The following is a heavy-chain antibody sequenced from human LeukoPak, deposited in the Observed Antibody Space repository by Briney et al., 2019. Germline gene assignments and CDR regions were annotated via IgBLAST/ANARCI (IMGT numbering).Heavy chain of an antibody. CDR1: GFTFSSYW. Sequence: GGSLRLSCAASGFTFSSYWMHWVRQAPGKGPVWVSRINTDGSSTSYADSVKGRFTISRDNSKNTMYVQMSSLRTEDTAVYYCARDSCSTIGCSVFDYWGQGTLVTVSS. CDR2: INTDGSST. J-gene: IGHJ4*02. V-gene: IGHV3-74*01. D-gene: IGHD2-2*01. CDR3: ARDSCSTIGCSVFDY.